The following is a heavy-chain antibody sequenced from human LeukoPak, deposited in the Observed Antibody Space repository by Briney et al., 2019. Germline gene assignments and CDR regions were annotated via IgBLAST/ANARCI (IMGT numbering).Heavy chain of an antibody. J-gene: IGHJ4*02. Sequence: TGGSLRLSCAASGFTVSSNYMSWVRQAPGKGLEWVSVIYSGGSTYYADSVKGRFTISRDNSKNTLYLQMNTLRVEDTAVYYCARAPMTTVTDRDYWGQGTLVTVSS. V-gene: IGHV3-66*01. CDR2: IYSGGST. CDR3: ARAPMTTVTDRDY. CDR1: GFTVSSNY. D-gene: IGHD4-17*01.